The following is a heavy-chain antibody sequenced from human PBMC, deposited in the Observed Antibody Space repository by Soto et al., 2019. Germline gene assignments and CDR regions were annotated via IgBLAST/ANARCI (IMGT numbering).Heavy chain of an antibody. J-gene: IGHJ5*02. Sequence: GGSLRLSCAASGFSVSSSHMNWGRQAPGKGLEWVSVIYSGGSAYYAVSVKGRFTISRDNSRNTVFLQMNGLRAEDTAVYYCARLAPYGSGSYSFRYNWFDPWGPGTLVTVSS. CDR2: IYSGGSA. CDR1: GFSVSSSH. CDR3: ARLAPYGSGSYSFRYNWFDP. V-gene: IGHV3-53*01. D-gene: IGHD3-10*01.